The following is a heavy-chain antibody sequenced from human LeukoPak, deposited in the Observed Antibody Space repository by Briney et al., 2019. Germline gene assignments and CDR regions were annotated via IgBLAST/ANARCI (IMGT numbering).Heavy chain of an antibody. D-gene: IGHD5-18*01. Sequence: SETLSLTCTVSGGSISSGSYYWSWIRQPAGKGLEWIGRIYTSGSTNYNPPLKSRVTISVDTSKNQFSLKLSSVTAADTAVYYCARGSYGNWFDPWGQGTLVTVSS. CDR3: ARGSYGNWFDP. CDR2: IYTSGST. J-gene: IGHJ5*02. CDR1: GGSISSGSYY. V-gene: IGHV4-61*02.